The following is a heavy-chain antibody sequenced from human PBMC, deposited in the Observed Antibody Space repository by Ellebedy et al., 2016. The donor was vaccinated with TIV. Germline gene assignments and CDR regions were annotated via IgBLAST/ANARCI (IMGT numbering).Heavy chain of an antibody. CDR2: IYYSGST. CDR1: GGSISSYY. CDR3: AREGIAVAGIIDY. Sequence: MPSETLSLTCTVSGGSISSYYWSWIRQPPGKGLEWIGYIYYSGSTNYNPSLKSRVTISVDTSKNQFSLKLSSVTAADTAVYYCAREGIAVAGIIDYWGQGTLVTVSS. J-gene: IGHJ4*02. D-gene: IGHD6-19*01. V-gene: IGHV4-59*01.